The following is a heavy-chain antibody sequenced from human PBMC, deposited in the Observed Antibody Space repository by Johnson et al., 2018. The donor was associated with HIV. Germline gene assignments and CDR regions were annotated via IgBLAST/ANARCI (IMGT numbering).Heavy chain of an antibody. CDR3: SRDFRGYYGSGTNAFDI. V-gene: IGHV3-NL1*01. Sequence: QAQVVESGGGVVQPGGSLRLSCGASGFTFSVYGMHWVRQSPGKGLDWVAVIYSGGSTYYADSVKGRFTISRDNSKNTLYLQMNSLRAEDTAVYYCSRDFRGYYGSGTNAFDIWGQGTMVTVSS. CDR2: IYSGGST. J-gene: IGHJ3*02. D-gene: IGHD3-10*01. CDR1: GFTFSVYG.